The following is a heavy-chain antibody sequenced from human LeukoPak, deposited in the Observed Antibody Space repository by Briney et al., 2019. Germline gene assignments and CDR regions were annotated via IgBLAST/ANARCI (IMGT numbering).Heavy chain of an antibody. V-gene: IGHV4-59*01. CDR1: GGSISSYY. D-gene: IGHD3-10*01. CDR3: ARHYGSGSYSPTGGDAFDI. CDR2: IYYSGST. Sequence: SETLSLTCTVSGGSISSYYWSWIRQPPGKGLEWIGYIYYSGSTNYNPSLKSRVTISVDTSKNQFSLKLSSVTAADTAVYYCARHYGSGSYSPTGGDAFDIWGQGTMVTVSS. J-gene: IGHJ3*02.